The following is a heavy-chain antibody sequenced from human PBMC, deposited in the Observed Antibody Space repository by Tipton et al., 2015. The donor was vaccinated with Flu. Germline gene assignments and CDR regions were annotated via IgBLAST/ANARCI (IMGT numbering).Heavy chain of an antibody. Sequence: SLRLSCAASGFTFSSYAMHWVRQAPGKGLEWVAVISYDGSNKYYADSVKGRFTISRDNSKNTLYLQMNSLRAEDTAVYYCARDGGGDILTGYHYYYGMDVWGQGTTVTVSS. CDR3: ARDGGGDILTGYHYYYGMDV. CDR2: ISYDGSNK. CDR1: GFTFSSYA. J-gene: IGHJ6*02. D-gene: IGHD3-9*01. V-gene: IGHV3-30-3*01.